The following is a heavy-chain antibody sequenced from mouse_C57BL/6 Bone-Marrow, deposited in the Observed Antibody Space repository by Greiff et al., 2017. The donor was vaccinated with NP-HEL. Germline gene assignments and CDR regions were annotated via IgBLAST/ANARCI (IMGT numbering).Heavy chain of an antibody. CDR3: ARDLLWYFDV. D-gene: IGHD2-1*01. J-gene: IGHJ1*03. Sequence: VQLQQPGAELVKPGASVKMSCKASGYTFTSYWITWVKQRPGQGLEWIGDIYPGSGSTNYNEKFKSKATLTVDISSSTAYMQLSSLTSEDSAVYYCARDLLWYFDVWGTGTTVTVSS. CDR2: IYPGSGST. CDR1: GYTFTSYW. V-gene: IGHV1-55*01.